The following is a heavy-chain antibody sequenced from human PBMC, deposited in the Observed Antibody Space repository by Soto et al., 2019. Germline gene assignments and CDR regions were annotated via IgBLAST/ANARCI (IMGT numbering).Heavy chain of an antibody. Sequence: QVQLVQYGAEVKKPGASVKVSCKASGYTFTNYGINWVRQAPGQGLEWMGWISAYNGNTNYAQKLQGRVTMTTDTSTSTAYMDLRSLRSDDTAVYYCARLWGYGDYGEMGYWGQGTLVTVSS. CDR3: ARLWGYGDYGEMGY. J-gene: IGHJ4*02. V-gene: IGHV1-18*01. D-gene: IGHD4-17*01. CDR2: ISAYNGNT. CDR1: GYTFTNYG.